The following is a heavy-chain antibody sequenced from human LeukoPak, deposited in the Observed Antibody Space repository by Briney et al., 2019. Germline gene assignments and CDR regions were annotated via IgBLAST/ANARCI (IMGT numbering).Heavy chain of an antibody. Sequence: GGSLRLSCAASGFTFDDYGRSWARQAPGEGLEWVSGINWDGGSTGYADSVKGRFTISRDNAKNFLYLQMNSLRAEDTALYYCARTVSSAGWSDDAFDIWGQGTMVTVSS. V-gene: IGHV3-20*04. CDR1: GFTFDDYG. D-gene: IGHD6-19*01. CDR3: ARTVSSAGWSDDAFDI. CDR2: INWDGGST. J-gene: IGHJ3*02.